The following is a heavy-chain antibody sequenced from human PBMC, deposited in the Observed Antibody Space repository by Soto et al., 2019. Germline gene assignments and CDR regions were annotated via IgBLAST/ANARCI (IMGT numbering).Heavy chain of an antibody. Sequence: GGSLRLSCAASGFTFSDYYMSWIRQAPGKWLEWVSYISSNGSTIYYADSVKGRFTISRDNAKNSLYLQMNSLRAEDTAVYYCAGKASWLFDYWGQGXLVTVYS. CDR3: AGKASWLFDY. CDR1: GFTFSDYY. J-gene: IGHJ4*02. CDR2: ISSNGSTI. V-gene: IGHV3-11*01. D-gene: IGHD5-12*01.